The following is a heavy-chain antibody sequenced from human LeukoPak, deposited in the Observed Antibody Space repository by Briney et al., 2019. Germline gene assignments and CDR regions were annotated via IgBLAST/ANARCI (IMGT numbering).Heavy chain of an antibody. V-gene: IGHV4-31*03. CDR3: ARDFDWSAGGWFDP. D-gene: IGHD3-9*01. CDR1: GGSIISGGYY. Sequence: TLSLTCTVSGGSIISGGYYWSWIRQHPGKGLEWIGFIYYSGSTYYNPSLKSRVSISVDTSNNQFSLKMSSVTAADTAVYYCARDFDWSAGGWFDPWGQGTLVTVSS. CDR2: IYYSGST. J-gene: IGHJ5*02.